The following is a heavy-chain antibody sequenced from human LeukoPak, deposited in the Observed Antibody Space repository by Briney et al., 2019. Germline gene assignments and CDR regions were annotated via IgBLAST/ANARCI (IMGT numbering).Heavy chain of an antibody. D-gene: IGHD3-3*01. Sequence: SETLSLTCAVYGGSFSGYYWSWIRQPPGKGLEWIGEINHSGSTNYNPSLKSRVTISVDTSKNQFSLKLSSVTAADTAIYYCARRIFDRTGEWVFDYWGQGTLVTVSS. CDR2: INHSGST. CDR3: ARRIFDRTGEWVFDY. CDR1: GGSFSGYY. V-gene: IGHV4-34*01. J-gene: IGHJ4*02.